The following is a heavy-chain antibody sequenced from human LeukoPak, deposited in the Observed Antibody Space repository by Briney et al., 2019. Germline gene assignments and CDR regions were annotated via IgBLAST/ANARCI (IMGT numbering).Heavy chain of an antibody. D-gene: IGHD6-19*01. CDR2: IIPILGIA. Sequence: SVKVSCKASGGTFSSYAISWVRQAPGQGLEWMGRIIPILGIANYAQKFQGRVTITRDTSASTAYMELSSLRSEDTAVYYCARSKIAVAGIDYWGQGTLVTVSS. CDR1: GGTFSSYA. CDR3: ARSKIAVAGIDY. V-gene: IGHV1-69*04. J-gene: IGHJ4*02.